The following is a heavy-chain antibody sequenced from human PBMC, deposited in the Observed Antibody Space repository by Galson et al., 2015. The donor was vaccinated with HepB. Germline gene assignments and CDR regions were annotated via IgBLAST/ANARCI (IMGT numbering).Heavy chain of an antibody. D-gene: IGHD1-1*01. J-gene: IGHJ4*02. CDR2: ISGSGGST. CDR1: GFTFSSYA. Sequence: SLRLSCAASGFTFSSYAMSWVRQAPGKGLEWVSAISGSGGSTYYADSVKGRFTVSRDNSKNTVSLQMNSLRAEDSAIYYCAKDNDAKADAQNSHYFDYWGQGTLVTVSS. V-gene: IGHV3-23*01. CDR3: AKDNDAKADAQNSHYFDY.